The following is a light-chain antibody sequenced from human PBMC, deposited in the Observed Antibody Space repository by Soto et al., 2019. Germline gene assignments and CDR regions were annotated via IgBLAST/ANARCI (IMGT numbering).Light chain of an antibody. CDR3: AAWDDSLNGPL. J-gene: IGLJ2*01. Sequence: QSVLTQPPSASGTPGQRVTISCSGSSSNVGSNFVNWYQHLPGTAPKLLIHSDNRRPSGVPDRFSGSKSGTSVSLAISGLQSEDEADYYCAAWDDSLNGPLFGGGTKLTVL. V-gene: IGLV1-44*01. CDR2: SDN. CDR1: SSNVGSNF.